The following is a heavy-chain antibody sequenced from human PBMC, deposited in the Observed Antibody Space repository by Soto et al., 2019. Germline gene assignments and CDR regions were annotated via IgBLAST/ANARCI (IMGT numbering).Heavy chain of an antibody. J-gene: IGHJ4*02. D-gene: IGHD3-3*01. Sequence: PGGSLRLSCAASGFSFGDYWVSWVRQAPGKGLEWVAHMKKDGSEKYYVDSVKGRFSVSRDNSKNSLYLQMDSLRAEDTAVYYCAKLGSGYYTGLYFDYWGQGTLVTVSS. CDR3: AKLGSGYYTGLYFDY. CDR1: GFSFGDYW. V-gene: IGHV3-7*03. CDR2: MKKDGSEK.